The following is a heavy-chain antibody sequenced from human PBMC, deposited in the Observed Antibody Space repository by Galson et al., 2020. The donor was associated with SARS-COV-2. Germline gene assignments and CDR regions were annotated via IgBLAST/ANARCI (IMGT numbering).Heavy chain of an antibody. CDR1: GYTLTDLS. CDR3: ATDFAIFGVVILHY. V-gene: IGHV1-24*01. Sequence: ASVKVSCKVSGYTLTDLSMHWVRQAPGKGLEWMGGFDPEDGETIYAQKFQGRVTMTEDTSTDTAYMELSSLRSEDTAVYYCATDFAIFGVVILHYWGREPWSPSPQ. J-gene: IGHJ4*02. D-gene: IGHD3-3*01. CDR2: FDPEDGET.